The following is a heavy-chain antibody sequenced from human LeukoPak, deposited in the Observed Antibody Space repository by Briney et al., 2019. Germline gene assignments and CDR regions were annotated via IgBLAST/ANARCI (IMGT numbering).Heavy chain of an antibody. Sequence: PSETLSLTXAVYGGSFRGYYWSWIRRPPGKGLGWIGEINHSGSTNYNPSLKSRVTISVDTSKNQFSLKLSSVTAADTAVYYCARVRYCSSTSCYRGYYYYYYMDVWGKGTTVTVSS. V-gene: IGHV4-34*01. D-gene: IGHD2-2*01. CDR2: INHSGST. CDR3: ARVRYCSSTSCYRGYYYYYYMDV. J-gene: IGHJ6*03. CDR1: GGSFRGYY.